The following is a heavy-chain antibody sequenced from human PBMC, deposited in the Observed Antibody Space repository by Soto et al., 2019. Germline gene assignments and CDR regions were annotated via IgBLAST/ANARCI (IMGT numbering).Heavy chain of an antibody. J-gene: IGHJ4*02. Sequence: QVQLVQSGAEVKKPGASVKVSCKASGYTFMSYDIHWVRQATGQGLEWIGRMNPNSGNTGYAQKFQGRVTMTRTTSITIAYLELSRLRSEDTAVYYCARGPGYSASAWGQGTLVTVSS. CDR2: MNPNSGNT. V-gene: IGHV1-8*01. D-gene: IGHD5-12*01. CDR3: ARGPGYSASA. CDR1: GYTFMSYD.